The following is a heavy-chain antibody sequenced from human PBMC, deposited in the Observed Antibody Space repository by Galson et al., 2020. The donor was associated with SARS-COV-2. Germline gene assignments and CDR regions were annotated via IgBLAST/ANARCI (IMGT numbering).Heavy chain of an antibody. V-gene: IGHV2-5*02. J-gene: IGHJ4*02. Sequence: SGPTLVKPTQTLTLTCTFSGFSLSTSGVGVGWIRQPPGKALEWLALIYWDDDKRYSPSLKSRLTITKDTSKNQVVLTMTNMDPVDTATYYCAHSPRIGFGEFTYYFDYWGQGTLVTVSS. CDR3: AHSPRIGFGEFTYYFDY. D-gene: IGHD3-10*01. CDR1: GFSLSTSGVG. CDR2: IYWDDDK.